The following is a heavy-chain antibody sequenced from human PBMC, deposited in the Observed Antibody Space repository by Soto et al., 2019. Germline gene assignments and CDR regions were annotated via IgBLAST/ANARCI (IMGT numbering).Heavy chain of an antibody. CDR1: GGSISSGGYY. J-gene: IGHJ6*03. V-gene: IGHV4-39*01. Sequence: SETLSLTCTVSGGSISSGGYYWSWIRQHPGKGLEWIGYIYYSGSTYYNPSLKSRVTISVDTSKNQFSLKLSSVTAADTAVYYCATLPLSPGGNTYYYYMDVWGKGTTVTVSS. CDR2: IYYSGST. CDR3: ATLPLSPGGNTYYYYMDV. D-gene: IGHD2-15*01.